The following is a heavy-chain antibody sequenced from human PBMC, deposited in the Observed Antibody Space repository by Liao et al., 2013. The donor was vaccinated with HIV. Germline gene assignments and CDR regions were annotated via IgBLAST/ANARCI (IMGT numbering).Heavy chain of an antibody. CDR3: ARGRSGIAVAGTLDS. V-gene: IGHV4-61*02. Sequence: VQLQQSGPRLVKPSQTLSLTCTVSGGSISSGGYYWSWIRQPAGKGLEWIGRIYTSGSTTSNPSLRSRVTISVDTSKNQFSLGLSSVTAADTAVYYCARGRSGIAVAGTLDSWGQGTLVTVSS. CDR2: IYTSGST. CDR1: GGSISSGGYY. D-gene: IGHD6-19*01. J-gene: IGHJ4*02.